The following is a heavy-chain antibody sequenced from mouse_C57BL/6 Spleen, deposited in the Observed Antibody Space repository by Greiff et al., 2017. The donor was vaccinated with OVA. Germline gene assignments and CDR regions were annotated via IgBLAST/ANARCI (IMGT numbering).Heavy chain of an antibody. CDR2: IHPNSGST. CDR3: ASYGYGRAWFAY. J-gene: IGHJ3*01. V-gene: IGHV1-64*01. CDR1: GYTFTSYW. Sequence: QVQLQQPGAELVKPGASVKLSCKASGYTFTSYWMHWVKQRPGPGLEWIGMIHPNSGSTNYNEKFKSKATLTVDKSSSTAYMQLSSLTSEDSAVYYCASYGYGRAWFAYWGQGTLVTVSA. D-gene: IGHD2-2*01.